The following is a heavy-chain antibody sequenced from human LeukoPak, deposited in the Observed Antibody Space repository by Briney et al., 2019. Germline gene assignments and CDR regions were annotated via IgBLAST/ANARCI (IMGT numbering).Heavy chain of an antibody. CDR2: ISGSGGST. CDR3: AKMGDVVVPAATRAEYFQH. CDR1: GFTFSSYA. J-gene: IGHJ1*01. Sequence: GGSLRLSCAASGFTFSSYAMSWVRQAPGKGLEWVSAISGSGGSTYYADSVKGRFTISRDNSKNTLYLQMNSLRAEDTAVYYCAKMGDVVVPAATRAEYFQHWGQGTLVTVSS. V-gene: IGHV3-23*01. D-gene: IGHD2-2*01.